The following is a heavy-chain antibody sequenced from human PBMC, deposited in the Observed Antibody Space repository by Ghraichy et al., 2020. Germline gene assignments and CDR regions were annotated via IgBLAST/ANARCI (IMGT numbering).Heavy chain of an antibody. CDR1: GFTFSSFS. Sequence: GGSLRLSCAASGFTFSSFSMDWVRQAPGKGLEWVSYISSMSSIIYYADSVKGRFTISRDNAKNSLYLQMNSLRDEDTAVYYCARVRSGSYHYFDSWGQGTLVTVSS. D-gene: IGHD3-10*01. J-gene: IGHJ4*02. CDR2: ISSMSSII. V-gene: IGHV3-48*02. CDR3: ARVRSGSYHYFDS.